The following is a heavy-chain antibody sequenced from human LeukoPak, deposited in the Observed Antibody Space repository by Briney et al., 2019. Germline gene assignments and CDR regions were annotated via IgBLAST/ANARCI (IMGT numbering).Heavy chain of an antibody. J-gene: IGHJ4*02. CDR1: GFTFSGCA. CDR3: ATDREGDPSAYYLV. V-gene: IGHV3-23*01. Sequence: GGSLRLSCAASGFTFSGCAMSWVRQAPGKGLEWVSTISDNGGRTYHADSVKGRFTISRDNSKNTLFLQMNSLRAEDSAVYYCATDREGDPSAYYLVGGQGTLITVSS. CDR2: ISDNGGRT. D-gene: IGHD3-22*01.